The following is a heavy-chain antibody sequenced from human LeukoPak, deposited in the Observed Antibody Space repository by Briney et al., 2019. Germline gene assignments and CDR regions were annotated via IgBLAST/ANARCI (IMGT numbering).Heavy chain of an antibody. Sequence: ASVKVSCKASGYTFTSYYMHWVRQAPGQGLEWMAIINPGGDFRSYAQKFQGRVTVTRDMSTRTVYMELSDLRPEDTALYYCARDYSGQWEQLTGWWIDPWGQGTLVIVSS. CDR1: GYTFTSYY. CDR2: INPGGDFR. D-gene: IGHD1-26*01. J-gene: IGHJ5*02. CDR3: ARDYSGQWEQLTGWWIDP. V-gene: IGHV1-46*01.